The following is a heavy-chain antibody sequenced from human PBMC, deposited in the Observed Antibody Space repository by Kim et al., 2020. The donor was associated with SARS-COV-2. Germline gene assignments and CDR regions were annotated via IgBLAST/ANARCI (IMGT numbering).Heavy chain of an antibody. V-gene: IGHV3-21*01. CDR2: ISSSSSYI. Sequence: GGSLRLSCAASGFTFSSYSMNWVRQAPGKGLEWVSSISSSSSYIYYADSVKGRFTISRDNAKNSLYLQMNSLRAEDTAVYYCARDPGGTGTTNYWGQGTLVTVSS. CDR3: ARDPGGTGTTNY. D-gene: IGHD1-1*01. CDR1: GFTFSSYS. J-gene: IGHJ4*02.